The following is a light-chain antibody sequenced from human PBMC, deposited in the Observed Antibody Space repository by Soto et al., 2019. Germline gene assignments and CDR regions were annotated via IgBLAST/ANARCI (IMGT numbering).Light chain of an antibody. J-gene: IGLJ2*01. CDR3: QTGGTAMV. CDR1: SGHSSYA. Sequence: QSVLTQSPSASASLGASVKLTCTLSSGHSSYAIAWHQQQPEKGPRYLMKLNSDGSHNRGDGIPDRFSGSSSGTERYLTISSLQSEDEADYYCQTGGTAMVFGGGTKLTVL. V-gene: IGLV4-69*01. CDR2: LNSDGSH.